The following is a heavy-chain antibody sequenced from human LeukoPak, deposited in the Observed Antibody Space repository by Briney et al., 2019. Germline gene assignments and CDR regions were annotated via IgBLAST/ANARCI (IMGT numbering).Heavy chain of an antibody. J-gene: IGHJ4*02. Sequence: ASVKVSCKASGYTFTGYYIHWVRQAPGQGLEWMGWINPNSGGTNYAQKFQGRVTMTRDTSISTAYMELSRLRSDDTAVYYCARAAPQAVAGTYWGQGTLVTVSS. V-gene: IGHV1-2*02. CDR2: INPNSGGT. D-gene: IGHD6-19*01. CDR1: GYTFTGYY. CDR3: ARAAPQAVAGTY.